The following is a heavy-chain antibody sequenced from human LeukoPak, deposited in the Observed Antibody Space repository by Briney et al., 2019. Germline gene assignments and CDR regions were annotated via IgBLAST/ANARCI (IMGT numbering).Heavy chain of an antibody. CDR1: GFTFSSYN. Sequence: GGSLRLSCAASGFTFSSYNMNWVRQAPGKGLEWVSSISSSSSYIYYADSVKGRFTISRDNAKNSLYLQMNSLRAEDTAVYYCAREDALKMVRGVIITPTIDYWGQGTLVTVSS. V-gene: IGHV3-21*01. CDR2: ISSSSSYI. CDR3: AREDALKMVRGVIITPTIDY. D-gene: IGHD3-10*01. J-gene: IGHJ4*02.